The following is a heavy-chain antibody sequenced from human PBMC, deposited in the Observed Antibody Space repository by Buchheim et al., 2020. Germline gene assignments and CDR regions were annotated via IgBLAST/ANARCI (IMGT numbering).Heavy chain of an antibody. CDR3: AKDSYSSGWYQLHYYYYMDV. CDR2: ISYDGSNK. D-gene: IGHD6-19*01. Sequence: QVQLVESGGGVVQPGRSLRLSCAASGFTFSSYGMHWVRQAPGKGLEWVAVISYDGSNKYYADSVKGRFTISRDNSKKTLYLQMNSLRAEDTAVYYCAKDSYSSGWYQLHYYYYMDVWGKGTT. CDR1: GFTFSSYG. J-gene: IGHJ6*03. V-gene: IGHV3-30*18.